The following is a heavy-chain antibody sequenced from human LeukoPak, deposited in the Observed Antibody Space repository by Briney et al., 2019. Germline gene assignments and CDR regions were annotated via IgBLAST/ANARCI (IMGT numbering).Heavy chain of an antibody. Sequence: PSETLSLTCTVSGGSISSYYWSWIRQPAGKGLEWIGRIYTSGSTNYNPSLKSRVTMSVDTSKNQFSLKLSSVTAADTAVYYCAGEMVTVTTLGLAFDIWGQGTMVTVSS. CDR1: GGSISSYY. CDR2: IYTSGST. J-gene: IGHJ3*02. CDR3: AGEMVTVTTLGLAFDI. D-gene: IGHD4-17*01. V-gene: IGHV4-4*07.